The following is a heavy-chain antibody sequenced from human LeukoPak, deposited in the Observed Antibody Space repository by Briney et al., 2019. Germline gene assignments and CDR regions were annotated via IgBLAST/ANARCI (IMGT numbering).Heavy chain of an antibody. V-gene: IGHV3-7*01. Sequence: PGGSLRLSCAASGFTFSSYWMSWVRQAPGKGLEWVANIKQDGSEKYYVDSVKGRFSISRDSSKNILYLQMNSLRAEDTAVYYCAKDRCSNGVGCYYYYMDVWGKGTTVTISS. D-gene: IGHD2-8*01. CDR3: AKDRCSNGVGCYYYYMDV. CDR2: IKQDGSEK. J-gene: IGHJ6*03. CDR1: GFTFSSYW.